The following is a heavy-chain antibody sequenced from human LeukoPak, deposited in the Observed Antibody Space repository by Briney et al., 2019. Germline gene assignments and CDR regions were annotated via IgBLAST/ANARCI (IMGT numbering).Heavy chain of an antibody. CDR1: GGSISSGGYY. V-gene: IGHV4-39*01. D-gene: IGHD3-22*01. J-gene: IGHJ3*02. CDR2: IYYSGST. CDR3: ARHVYYDGSGVGAFDI. Sequence: SETLSLTCTVSGGSISSGGYYWGWIRQPPGKGLEWIGSIYYSGSTYYNPSLKSRVTISVDTSKNQFSLKLSSVTAADTAVYYCARHVYYDGSGVGAFDIWGQGTMVTVSS.